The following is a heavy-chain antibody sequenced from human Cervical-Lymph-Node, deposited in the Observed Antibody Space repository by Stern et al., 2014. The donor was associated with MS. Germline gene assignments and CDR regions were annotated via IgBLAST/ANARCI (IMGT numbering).Heavy chain of an antibody. V-gene: IGHV1-2*02. CDR1: GYIFTDYY. CDR2: LNPDRRGT. D-gene: IGHD3-3*01. J-gene: IGHJ4*01. Sequence: VQLLESGAEARAPGASLKVSCEASGYIFTDYYLHWVRQAPGQGLEWLGWLNPDRRGTNQAQNFQGRVTMTRYTPISTAYMELRWLGSADTAVYYCARGSGTAYDLRGDYWGQGTLVTVSS. CDR3: ARGSGTAYDLRGDY.